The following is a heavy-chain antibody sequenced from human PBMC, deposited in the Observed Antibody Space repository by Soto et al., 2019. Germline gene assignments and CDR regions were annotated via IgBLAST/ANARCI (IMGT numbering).Heavy chain of an antibody. Sequence: SETLSLTYTVSGGSISSGGYYWSWIRQHPGKGLEWIGYIYYSGSTNYNPSLKSRVTISVDTSKNQFSLKLSSVTAADTAVYYCARGYYGDYPFDWFDPWGQGTLVTVSS. V-gene: IGHV4-61*08. J-gene: IGHJ5*02. D-gene: IGHD4-17*01. CDR2: IYYSGST. CDR3: ARGYYGDYPFDWFDP. CDR1: GGSISSGGYY.